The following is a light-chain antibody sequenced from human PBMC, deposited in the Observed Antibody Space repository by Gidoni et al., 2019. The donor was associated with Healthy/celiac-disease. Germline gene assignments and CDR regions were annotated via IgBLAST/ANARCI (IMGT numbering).Light chain of an antibody. CDR3: QQYDNLPPLT. CDR2: DAA. CDR1: QDISNY. Sequence: DIQMTHSPSSLSASVGDRVTLTCQASQDISNYLNWYQQKPGKAPKLLIYDAANLETGVPSRFSGSGSGTDFTFTISSLQPEDIATYYCQQYDNLPPLTFGGGTKVEIK. J-gene: IGKJ4*01. V-gene: IGKV1-33*01.